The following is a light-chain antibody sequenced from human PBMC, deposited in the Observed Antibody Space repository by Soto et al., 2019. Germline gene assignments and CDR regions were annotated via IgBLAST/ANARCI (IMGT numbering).Light chain of an antibody. CDR1: QGIKRF. Sequence: DIQLTQSPSFLSASVGDRVTITCRASQGIKRFLAWYQQKPGKAPKLLIYAASTLQSGVPSRFSGSGSGTEFTLTISSLQPEDFATYYCQQLKSNLITFGQGTRLEI. V-gene: IGKV1-9*01. CDR2: AAS. CDR3: QQLKSNLIT. J-gene: IGKJ5*01.